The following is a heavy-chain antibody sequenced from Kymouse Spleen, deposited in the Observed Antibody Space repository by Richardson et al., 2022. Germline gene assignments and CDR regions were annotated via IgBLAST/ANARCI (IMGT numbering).Heavy chain of an antibody. J-gene: IGHJ1*01. CDR3: ARVLLWFGELFPR*ILPA. CDR2: TYYRSKWYN. CDR1: GDSVSSNSAA. D-gene: IGHD3-10*01. V-gene: IGHV6-1*01. Sequence: QVQLQQSGPGLVKPSQTLSLTCAISGDSVSSNSAAWNWIRQSPSRGLEWLGRTYYRSKWYNDYAVSVKSRITINPDTSKNQFSLQLNSVTPEDTAVYYCARVLLWFGELFPR*ILPALGPGHPGHRLL.